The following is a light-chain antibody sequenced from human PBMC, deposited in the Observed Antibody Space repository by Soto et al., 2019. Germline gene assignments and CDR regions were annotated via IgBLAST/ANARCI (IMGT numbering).Light chain of an antibody. CDR2: DAS. CDR1: QSVSRN. CDR3: QQYNNWLWT. J-gene: IGKJ1*01. V-gene: IGKV3-15*01. Sequence: EIGMTQSPATLSVSPGERATLSCRASQSVSRNVAWYQQKPGQAPRLLIHDASTRATGISVRLSGSGSGTEFTLTVSSRQSEDFAVYYCQQYNNWLWTVGQGTKVEIK.